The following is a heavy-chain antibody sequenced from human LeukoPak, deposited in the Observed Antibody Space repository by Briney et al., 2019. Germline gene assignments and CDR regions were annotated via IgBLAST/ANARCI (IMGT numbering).Heavy chain of an antibody. V-gene: IGHV4-39*07. D-gene: IGHD3-22*01. CDR2: IYHGGST. J-gene: IGHJ2*01. CDR1: GGSISSSGYY. Sequence: SETMSLTCTVSGGSISSSGYYWGWIRQPPGKGLEWIGSIYHGGSTSYNPSLKSRVTISVDTSKNQFSLKLSSVTAADTAVFYCAREKSSGYWYFDLWGRGTLVTVSS. CDR3: AREKSSGYWYFDL.